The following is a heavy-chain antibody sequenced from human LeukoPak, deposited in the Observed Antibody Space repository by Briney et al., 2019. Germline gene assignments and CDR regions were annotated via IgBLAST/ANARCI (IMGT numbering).Heavy chain of an antibody. Sequence: GGSLRLSCAASGFTFSSYAMSWVRQAPGKGLEWVSAISGSGGSTYYADSVKGRFTISRDNSKNTLYLQMNSLRAEDTAVYYCAKRMTTRYSSGWLPFGYWGQGTLVTVSS. CDR3: AKRMTTRYSSGWLPFGY. V-gene: IGHV3-23*01. J-gene: IGHJ4*02. D-gene: IGHD6-19*01. CDR1: GFTFSSYA. CDR2: ISGSGGST.